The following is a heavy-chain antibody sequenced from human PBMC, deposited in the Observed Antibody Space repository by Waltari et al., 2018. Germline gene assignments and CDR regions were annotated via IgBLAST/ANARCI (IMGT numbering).Heavy chain of an antibody. Sequence: QVQLQESGPGLVKPSETLSLTCAVSGFSISSGYYWGWIRQPPGRGLEWIGSIIHSGSTYYNPSLKGRATISVDTSKNQFSLKLSSVTAADTAVYYCAREGRSIAPAGTRRKDFTFDYWGQGTLVTVSS. CDR3: AREGRSIAPAGTRRKDFTFDY. CDR2: IIHSGST. J-gene: IGHJ4*02. CDR1: GFSISSGYY. D-gene: IGHD6-13*01. V-gene: IGHV4-38-2*02.